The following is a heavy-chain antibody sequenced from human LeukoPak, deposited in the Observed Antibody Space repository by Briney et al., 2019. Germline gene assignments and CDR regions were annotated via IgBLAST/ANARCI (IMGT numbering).Heavy chain of an antibody. J-gene: IGHJ4*02. D-gene: IGHD3-22*01. Sequence: SETLSLTCTVSGGSISSYYWSWIRQSPGKGLEWIGYIYSRGSTNYNPSLKGRVTISVDTSKNQFSLKLSSVTAADTAVYYCARDHYYNSSGYTFGYWGQGTLVTVSS. CDR2: IYSRGST. CDR3: ARDHYYNSSGYTFGY. V-gene: IGHV4-59*01. CDR1: GGSISSYY.